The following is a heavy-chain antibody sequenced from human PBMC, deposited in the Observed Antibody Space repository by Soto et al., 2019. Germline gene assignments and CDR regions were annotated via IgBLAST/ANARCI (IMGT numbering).Heavy chain of an antibody. Sequence: VASVKVSCKASGYTLIMYYIHWMRQAPGQGLEWMGIINPSGGSTTYAQRFQGRVTMTRDTSKNQFSLKLSSVTAADTGVYYCAKAASYYDINWFDPWGQGTLVTVSS. CDR1: GYTLIMYY. V-gene: IGHV1-46*01. CDR2: INPSGGST. D-gene: IGHD3-22*01. J-gene: IGHJ5*02. CDR3: AKAASYYDINWFDP.